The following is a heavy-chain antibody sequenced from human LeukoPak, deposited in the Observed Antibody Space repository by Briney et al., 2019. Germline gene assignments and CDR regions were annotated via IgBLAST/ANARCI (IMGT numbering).Heavy chain of an antibody. Sequence: GASVKVSCKASGYTFTSYYMHWVRQAPGQGLEWMGIINPSGGSTSYAQKFQGRVTMTRDTSTSTVYMELSSLRFEDTAVYYCASLYCSSTSCYTSDAFDIWGQGTMVTVSS. V-gene: IGHV1-46*01. CDR1: GYTFTSYY. CDR2: INPSGGST. CDR3: ASLYCSSTSCYTSDAFDI. J-gene: IGHJ3*02. D-gene: IGHD2-2*02.